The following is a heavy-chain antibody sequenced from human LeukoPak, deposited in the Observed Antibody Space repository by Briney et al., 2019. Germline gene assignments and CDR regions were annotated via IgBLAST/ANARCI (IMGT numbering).Heavy chain of an antibody. CDR3: AKGNSGSWLSQFDP. Sequence: PGGSLRLSCAASGFTFNDYAMHWVRQAPGKGLDWVSGISWNSGSIGYAGSVKGRFSISRDNAKNSLYLQMNSLRVEDTALYYCAKGNSGSWLSQFDPWGQGILVTVSS. D-gene: IGHD3-10*01. CDR2: ISWNSGSI. CDR1: GFTFNDYA. V-gene: IGHV3-9*01. J-gene: IGHJ5*02.